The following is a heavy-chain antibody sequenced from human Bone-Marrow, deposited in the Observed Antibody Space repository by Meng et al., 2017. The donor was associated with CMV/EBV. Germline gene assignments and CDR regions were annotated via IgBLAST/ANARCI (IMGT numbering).Heavy chain of an antibody. Sequence: GGSLRLSCAASGFTVSSNEMSWVRQAPGKGLEWVSSISGGSTYYADSRKGRFTISRDNAKNTLYLQMNSLRAEDTAVYYCAREVGATAAGLGYWGQGTLVTVSS. CDR3: AREVGATAAGLGY. D-gene: IGHD1-26*01. V-gene: IGHV3-38-3*01. CDR2: ISGGST. CDR1: GFTVSSNE. J-gene: IGHJ4*02.